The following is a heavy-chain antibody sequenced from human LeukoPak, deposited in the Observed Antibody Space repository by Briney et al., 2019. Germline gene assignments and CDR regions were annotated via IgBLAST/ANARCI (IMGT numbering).Heavy chain of an antibody. CDR3: ARAPYYYDSSGPVDAFDI. Sequence: GESLKISCKGSGYSFTSYWIGWVRQMPGKGLEWMGIIYPGDSDTRCSPSFQGQVTISADKSISTAYLQWSSLKASDTAMYYCARAPYYYDSSGPVDAFDIWGQGTMVTVSS. CDR1: GYSFTSYW. D-gene: IGHD3-22*01. V-gene: IGHV5-51*01. J-gene: IGHJ3*02. CDR2: IYPGDSDT.